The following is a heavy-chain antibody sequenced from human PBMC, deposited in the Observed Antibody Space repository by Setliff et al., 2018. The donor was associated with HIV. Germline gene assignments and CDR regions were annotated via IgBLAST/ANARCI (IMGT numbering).Heavy chain of an antibody. CDR3: ARASWIQLWDLLDY. J-gene: IGHJ4*02. CDR1: GFTFSSYA. Sequence: GGSLRLSCAASGFTFSSYAMSWVRQAPGKGLEWVAVILYDGSNKYYADSVKGRFTISRDNAKNSLYLQMNSLRAEDTAVYYCARASWIQLWDLLDYWGQGTLVTVSS. V-gene: IGHV3-30*03. D-gene: IGHD5-18*01. CDR2: ILYDGSNK.